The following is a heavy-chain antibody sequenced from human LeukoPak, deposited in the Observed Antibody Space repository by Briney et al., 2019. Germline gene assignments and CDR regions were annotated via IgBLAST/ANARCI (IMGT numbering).Heavy chain of an antibody. Sequence: SETLSLTCTVSFYSISSGYYWGWIRQPPGKGLEWIGNIYHTGNTYYNPSLSSRVTISLDTSKNQFSLKLSSVTAADTAMYYCARDRISVTDPPNWFDPWGQGTLVTVSS. V-gene: IGHV4-38-2*02. J-gene: IGHJ5*02. D-gene: IGHD2-21*02. CDR2: IYHTGNT. CDR3: ARDRISVTDPPNWFDP. CDR1: FYSISSGYY.